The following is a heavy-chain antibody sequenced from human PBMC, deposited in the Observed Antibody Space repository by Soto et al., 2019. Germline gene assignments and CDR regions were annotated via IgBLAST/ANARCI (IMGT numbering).Heavy chain of an antibody. J-gene: IGHJ6*03. Sequence: GGSLRLSCAASGFTFDDYAMHWVRQAPGKGLEWVSSISSSSSYIYYADSVKGRFTISRDNAKNSLYLQMNSLRAEDTAVYYCAREDIVVVPALGSYYMDVWGKGTTVTVSS. V-gene: IGHV3-21*01. CDR3: AREDIVVVPALGSYYMDV. D-gene: IGHD2-2*01. CDR1: GFTFDDYA. CDR2: ISSSSSYI.